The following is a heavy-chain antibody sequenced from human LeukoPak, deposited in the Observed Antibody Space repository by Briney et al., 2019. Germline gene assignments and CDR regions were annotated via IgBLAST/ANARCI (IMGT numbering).Heavy chain of an antibody. V-gene: IGHV3-23*01. CDR3: AKDLRSGYGDYFIWLY. CDR1: GFTFSSYA. J-gene: IGHJ4*02. D-gene: IGHD4-17*01. Sequence: GGSLRLSCAASGFTFSSYAMSWVRQAPGKGLEWVSAISGSGGSTYYADSVKGRFTISRDNSKNTLYLQMNSLRAEDTAVYYCAKDLRSGYGDYFIWLYWGQGTLVTVSS. CDR2: ISGSGGST.